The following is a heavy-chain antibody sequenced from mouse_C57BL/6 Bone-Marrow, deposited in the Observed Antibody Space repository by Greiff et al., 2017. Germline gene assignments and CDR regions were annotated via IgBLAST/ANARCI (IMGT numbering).Heavy chain of an antibody. CDR3: ARGIYYYGSSSLDD. J-gene: IGHJ2*01. CDR1: GYTFTSYW. V-gene: IGHV1-64*01. CDR2: IHTNSGST. Sequence: QVQLQQPGAELVKPGASVKLSCKASGYTFTSYWMHWVKQRPGQGLEWIGMIHTNSGSTNYNEKFKSKATLTVDNSTSPAYMQLSSLTSEDSAVYYCARGIYYYGSSSLDDWGQGTTLTVSS. D-gene: IGHD1-1*01.